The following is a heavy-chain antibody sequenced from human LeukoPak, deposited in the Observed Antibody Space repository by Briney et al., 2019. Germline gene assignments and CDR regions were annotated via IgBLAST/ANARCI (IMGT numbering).Heavy chain of an antibody. CDR1: GGSITSYY. Sequence: PSETLSLTCTVSGGSITSYYWSWIRQPPGKGLEWIGNIYYSGSTNYNPSLKSRVTISIDTSKNQFSLKLSSVTAADTGREYCASTSKYYGFGRYYKNWGQGTLVTVSS. D-gene: IGHD3-10*01. CDR2: IYYSGST. J-gene: IGHJ4*02. CDR3: ASTSKYYGFGRYYKN. V-gene: IGHV4-59*01.